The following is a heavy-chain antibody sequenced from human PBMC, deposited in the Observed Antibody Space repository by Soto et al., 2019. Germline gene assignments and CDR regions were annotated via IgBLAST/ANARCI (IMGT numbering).Heavy chain of an antibody. CDR3: ARANYFDF. V-gene: IGHV3-7*04. Sequence: GSLRLSCAASGFTFRNYWMSLVRQAPGKGLEWVADIRQDGSEKKYLDSVKGRFTISRDNAKNSLYLQMNSLRADDTAVYYCARANYFDFWGQGTLVTVSS. CDR2: IRQDGSEK. J-gene: IGHJ4*02. CDR1: GFTFRNYW.